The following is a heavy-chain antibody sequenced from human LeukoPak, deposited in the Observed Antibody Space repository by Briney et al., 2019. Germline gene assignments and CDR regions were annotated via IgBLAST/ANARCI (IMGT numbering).Heavy chain of an antibody. CDR2: MNPNSGNT. CDR1: XYTFTSYD. V-gene: IGHV1-8*03. D-gene: IGHD1-26*01. Sequence: CKAXXYTFTSYDIXWVRQAPGQGLEWMGWMNPNSGNTGYAQKFQGRVTITRNTSISTAYMELSSLRSEDTAVYYCARGEWELNAFDIWGQGTMVTVSS. J-gene: IGHJ3*02. CDR3: ARGEWELNAFDI.